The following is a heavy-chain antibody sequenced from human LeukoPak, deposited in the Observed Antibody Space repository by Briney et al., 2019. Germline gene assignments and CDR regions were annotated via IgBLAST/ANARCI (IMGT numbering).Heavy chain of an antibody. CDR1: GFTVSSNY. D-gene: IGHD3-22*01. V-gene: IGHV3-53*01. CDR3: ASLGDYYDSSGYYY. CDR2: IYSGGST. J-gene: IGHJ4*02. Sequence: PGGSLRLSSAASGFTVSSNYISWVRQAPGKGLEWVSVIYSGGSTYYADSVKGRFTISRDNSKNTLYLQMNSLRAEDTAVYYCASLGDYYDSSGYYYWGQGTLVTVSS.